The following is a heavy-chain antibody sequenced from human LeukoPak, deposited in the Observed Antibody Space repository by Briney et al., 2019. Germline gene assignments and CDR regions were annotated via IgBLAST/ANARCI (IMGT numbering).Heavy chain of an antibody. V-gene: IGHV1-18*01. D-gene: IGHD6-19*01. CDR3: ARASPDWQWLERGDYYYYYGMDV. Sequence: ASVKVSCKASGYTFTSYGISWVRQAPGQGLEWMGWISAYNGNTNYAQKLQGRVTITADKSTSTAYMELSSLRSEDTAVYYCARASPDWQWLERGDYYYYYGMDVWGQGTTVTVSS. J-gene: IGHJ6*02. CDR2: ISAYNGNT. CDR1: GYTFTSYG.